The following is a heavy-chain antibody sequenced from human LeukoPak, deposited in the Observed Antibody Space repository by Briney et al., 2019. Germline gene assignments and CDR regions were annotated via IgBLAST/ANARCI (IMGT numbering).Heavy chain of an antibody. CDR3: ARVGPYVLLTWSGAFDI. J-gene: IGHJ3*02. Sequence: GGSLRLSCAASGFTFSSYSMNWVRQAPGKGLEWVSSISSSSSYIYYADSVKGRFTISRGNAKNSLYLQMNSLRAEDTAVYYCARVGPYVLLTWSGAFDIWGQGTMVTVSS. D-gene: IGHD3-10*01. V-gene: IGHV3-21*01. CDR1: GFTFSSYS. CDR2: ISSSSSYI.